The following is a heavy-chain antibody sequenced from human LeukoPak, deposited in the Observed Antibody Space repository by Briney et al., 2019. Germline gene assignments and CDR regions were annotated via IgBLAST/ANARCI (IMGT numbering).Heavy chain of an antibody. Sequence: ASVKVSCKTYGSTFTWFLIHWVRQAPGQGLEWMGWMNPNSGNTGYPQKFQGRVTMTRNTSINTAYMELSSLRSEDTAVYYCARFSGDYGAYFDYWGQGALVTVSS. J-gene: IGHJ4*02. CDR1: GSTFTWFL. D-gene: IGHD4-17*01. V-gene: IGHV1-8*01. CDR2: MNPNSGNT. CDR3: ARFSGDYGAYFDY.